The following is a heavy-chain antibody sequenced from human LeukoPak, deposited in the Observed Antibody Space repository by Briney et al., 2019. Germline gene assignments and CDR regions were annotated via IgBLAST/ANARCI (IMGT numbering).Heavy chain of an antibody. Sequence: KTVGSLRLSCVSSGFAFSTYSMNWVREAPGRGLDGVSSISSSSSMIYYADSVKDRFTISRDNAKNSLYLQMNSLRAEDTAVYYCARDLLDAYSLDYWGQGTLVTVSS. CDR2: ISSSSSMI. D-gene: IGHD3-16*01. V-gene: IGHV3-21*01. J-gene: IGHJ4*02. CDR3: ARDLLDAYSLDY. CDR1: GFAFSTYS.